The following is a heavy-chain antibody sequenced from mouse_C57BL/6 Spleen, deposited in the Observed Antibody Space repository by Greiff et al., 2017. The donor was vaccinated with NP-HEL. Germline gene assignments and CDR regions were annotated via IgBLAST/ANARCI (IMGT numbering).Heavy chain of an antibody. Sequence: QVQLQQSGAELVRPGASVKLSCKASGYTFTDYYINWVKQRPGQGLEWIARIYPGSGNTYYNEKFKGKATLTAEKSSSTAYMQLSSLTSEDSAVYFCAREDYYGCAYWGQGTLVTVSA. CDR3: AREDYYGCAY. J-gene: IGHJ3*01. V-gene: IGHV1-76*01. CDR1: GYTFTDYY. CDR2: IYPGSGNT. D-gene: IGHD1-2*01.